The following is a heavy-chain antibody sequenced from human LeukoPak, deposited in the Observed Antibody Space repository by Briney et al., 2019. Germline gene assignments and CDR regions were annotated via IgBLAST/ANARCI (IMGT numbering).Heavy chain of an antibody. Sequence: GGSLRLSCAASGFTFSSYSMNWVRQAPGKGLEWVSSISSSSSYIYYADSVKGRFTISRDNAKNSLYLQMNSLRAEDTAVYYCAKDLEAIAAAGDFDYWGQGTLVTVSS. V-gene: IGHV3-21*01. J-gene: IGHJ4*02. CDR3: AKDLEAIAAAGDFDY. CDR1: GFTFSSYS. D-gene: IGHD6-13*01. CDR2: ISSSSSYI.